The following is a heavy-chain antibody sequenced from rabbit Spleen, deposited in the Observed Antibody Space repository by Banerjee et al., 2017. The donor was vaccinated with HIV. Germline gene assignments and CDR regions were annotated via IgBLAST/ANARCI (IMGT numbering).Heavy chain of an antibody. CDR1: GFDFSRGYD. V-gene: IGHV1S40*01. D-gene: IGHD4-1*01. Sequence: VESGGGLVKPGASLTLTCKASGFDFSRGYDMCWVRQAPGKGLEWIACIDTGSSGFTYFASWAKGRFTCSKTSSTTVTLQMTSLTAADTATYFCARTDHSNFWLTRLDLWGQGTLVTVS. CDR3: ARTDHSNFWLTRLDL. J-gene: IGHJ3*01. CDR2: IDTGSSGFT.